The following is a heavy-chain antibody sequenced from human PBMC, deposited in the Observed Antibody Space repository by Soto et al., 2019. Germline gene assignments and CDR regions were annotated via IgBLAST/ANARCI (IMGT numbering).Heavy chain of an antibody. J-gene: IGHJ6*02. CDR3: ARDPHHCSSTSCYTRYYYGMDV. V-gene: IGHV6-1*01. CDR2: TYYRSKWYN. CDR1: GDSVSSNSAA. D-gene: IGHD2-2*02. Sequence: SQTLSLTCAISGDSVSSNSAAGNWIRQSPSRGLEWLGRTYYRSKWYNDYAVSVKSRITINPDTSKNQFSLQLNSVTPEDTAVYYCARDPHHCSSTSCYTRYYYGMDVWGQGTTVTVSS.